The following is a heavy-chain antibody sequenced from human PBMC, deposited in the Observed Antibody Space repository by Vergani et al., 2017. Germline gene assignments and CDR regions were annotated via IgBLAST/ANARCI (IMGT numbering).Heavy chain of an antibody. V-gene: IGHV3-74*01. CDR1: GFTIANYW. D-gene: IGHD2-15*01. CDR2: LSADASII. Sequence: EVHLVESGGGLVQPGGSLTLSCTASGFTIANYWMHWVRQAPGKGLQWVSHLSADASIINYADSVKGRFTISRDNTKNTLYLQMKSLRVEDTAVYYCISQIVLGVWGQGTRATVAS. CDR3: ISQIVLGV. J-gene: IGHJ4*02.